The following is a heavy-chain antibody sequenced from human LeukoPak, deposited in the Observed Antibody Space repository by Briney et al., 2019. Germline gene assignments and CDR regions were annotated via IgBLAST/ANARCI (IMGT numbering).Heavy chain of an antibody. Sequence: SGTLSLTCVVSGDSISSSNWWSWIRQPPGKGLEWIGHIYYSGSTNYNPSLKSRVTISVDTSKNQISLKLSSVTPEDTAVYYCARGRPSYYGMDVWGQGTTVTVSS. J-gene: IGHJ6*02. V-gene: IGHV4-4*02. CDR3: ARGRPSYYGMDV. CDR1: GDSISSSNW. CDR2: IYYSGST.